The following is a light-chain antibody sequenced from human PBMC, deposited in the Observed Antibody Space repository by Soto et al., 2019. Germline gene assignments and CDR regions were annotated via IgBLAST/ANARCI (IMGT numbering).Light chain of an antibody. J-gene: IGKJ5*01. CDR2: GAS. CDR1: QYTNGRY. CDR3: QHFGSSPPVT. V-gene: IGKV3-20*01. Sequence: DIVVTQAPDHLSLSPGDSATLACRVSQYTNGRYVAWYQQRPGLAPRLIVYGASKRANGIPDRIRGSGSGSELTLTISGLEPEDFAAYYYQHFGSSPPVTFGQGTRLEIK.